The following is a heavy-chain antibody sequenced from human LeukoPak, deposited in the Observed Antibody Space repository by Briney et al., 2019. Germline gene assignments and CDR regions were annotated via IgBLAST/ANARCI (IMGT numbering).Heavy chain of an antibody. Sequence: PGGSLRLSCAASGFTFSSYGMHWVRQAPGKGLEWVAVIWYDGSNKYYADSVKGRFTISRDNSKNTLYLQMNSLRAEDTAVYYCAKDLRALYSSSTGDYWGQGTLVTVSS. J-gene: IGHJ4*02. CDR3: AKDLRALYSSSTGDY. D-gene: IGHD6-6*01. V-gene: IGHV3-33*06. CDR1: GFTFSSYG. CDR2: IWYDGSNK.